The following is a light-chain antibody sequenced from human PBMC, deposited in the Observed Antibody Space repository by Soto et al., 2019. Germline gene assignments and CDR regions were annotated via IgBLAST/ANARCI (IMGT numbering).Light chain of an antibody. CDR1: QIVSSY. Sequence: EIVLTQSPATLSLSPGERATLSCRASQIVSSYLAWYQQKPGQAPRLLIYDASNRATGIPARFSGSGSGTEFTLTISSLQSEDFAVYYCQQYNNWPWTFGQGTKVDIK. J-gene: IGKJ1*01. V-gene: IGKV3-11*01. CDR2: DAS. CDR3: QQYNNWPWT.